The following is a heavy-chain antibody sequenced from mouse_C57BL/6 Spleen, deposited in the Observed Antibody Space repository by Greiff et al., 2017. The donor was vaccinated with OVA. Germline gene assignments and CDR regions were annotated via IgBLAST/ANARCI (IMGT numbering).Heavy chain of an antibody. Sequence: QVQLKQSGAELVRPGASVTLSCKASGYTFTDYEMHWVKQTPVHGLEWIGAIDPETGGTAYNQKFKGKAILTADKSSSTAYMELRSLTSEDSAVYYCTRTYYSNYVGYFDVWGTGTTVTVSS. V-gene: IGHV1-15*01. CDR2: IDPETGGT. D-gene: IGHD2-5*01. CDR1: GYTFTDYE. J-gene: IGHJ1*03. CDR3: TRTYYSNYVGYFDV.